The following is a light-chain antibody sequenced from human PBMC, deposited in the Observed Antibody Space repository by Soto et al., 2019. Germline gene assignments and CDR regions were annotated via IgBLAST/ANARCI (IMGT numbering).Light chain of an antibody. J-gene: IGKJ1*01. CDR3: QHYNSYSEA. V-gene: IGKV1-5*03. CDR1: QSISTW. CDR2: KTS. Sequence: GDRVHIAFRASQSISTWLAWYQQKPGKAPKLLIYKTSTLKSGVPSRFSGSGSGAEFTLTISSLQPDDFATYYCQHYNSYSEAFGRGTKV.